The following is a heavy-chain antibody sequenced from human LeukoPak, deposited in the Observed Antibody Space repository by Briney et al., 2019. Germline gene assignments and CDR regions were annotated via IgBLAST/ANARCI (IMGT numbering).Heavy chain of an antibody. CDR2: INSDGSST. Sequence: GGSLRLSCAASGFTFSSYWMPWVRQAPGKGLVWVSRINSDGSSTSYADSAKGRFTISRDNAKNSLYLQMNSLRAEDTAVYYCANAYNSPCDYWGQGTLVTVSS. V-gene: IGHV3-74*01. CDR1: GFTFSSYW. CDR3: ANAYNSPCDY. D-gene: IGHD6-6*01. J-gene: IGHJ4*02.